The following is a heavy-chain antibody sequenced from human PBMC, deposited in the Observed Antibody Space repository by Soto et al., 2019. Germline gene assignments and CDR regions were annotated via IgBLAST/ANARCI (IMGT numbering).Heavy chain of an antibody. D-gene: IGHD3-9*01. Sequence: GGSLRLSCAASGFTFSNAWMSWVRQAPGKGLEWVGRIKSKTDGGTTDYAAPVKGRFTISRDDSKNTLYLQMNSLKTEDTAVYSCTTIHYDLLTGYYGLYGMDVWGQGTTVTVS. CDR1: GFTFSNAW. V-gene: IGHV3-15*01. CDR3: TTIHYDLLTGYYGLYGMDV. CDR2: IKSKTDGGTT. J-gene: IGHJ6*01.